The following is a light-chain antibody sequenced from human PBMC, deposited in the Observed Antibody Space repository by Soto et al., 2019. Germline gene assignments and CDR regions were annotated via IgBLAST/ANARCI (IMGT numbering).Light chain of an antibody. CDR2: GGS. CDR3: CAYAGGRIYV. J-gene: IGLJ1*01. V-gene: IGLV2-23*01. CDR1: NSDVGGHTL. Sequence: QSALTQPASVSGSPGQSITISCIGTNSDVGGHTLVSWYQQHPGKAPRPLINGGSERPSGVSDRFSGSKSGNTASLTISGLQAEDEADYYCCAYAGGRIYVFGTGTKVTVL.